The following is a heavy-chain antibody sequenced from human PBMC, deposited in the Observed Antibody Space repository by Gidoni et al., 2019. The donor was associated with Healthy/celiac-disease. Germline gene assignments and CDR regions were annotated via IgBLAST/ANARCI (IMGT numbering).Heavy chain of an antibody. V-gene: IGHV1-69*01. CDR2: IIPIFGTA. CDR1: GGTFSSYA. Sequence: QVQLVQSGAEVKKPGSSVTFSCQASGGTFSSYAISWVRQAPGQGLEWMGGIIPIFGTANYAQKFQGRVTITADESTSTAYMELSSLRSEDTAVYYCASTYCSGGSCPLPWGQGTLVTVSS. CDR3: ASTYCSGGSCPLP. D-gene: IGHD2-15*01. J-gene: IGHJ5*02.